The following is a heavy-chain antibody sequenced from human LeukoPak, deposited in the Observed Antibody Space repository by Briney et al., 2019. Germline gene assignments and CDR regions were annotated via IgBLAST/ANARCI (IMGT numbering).Heavy chain of an antibody. Sequence: SETLSLTCTVSGYSISSGYYWGWIRPPPGKGLEWIGSIYHSGSTYYNPSLKSRVTISVDTSNNQFSLKLSSVTAADTAVYYCARELRFSFDYWGQGTLVTVSS. CDR2: IYHSGST. J-gene: IGHJ4*02. D-gene: IGHD3-3*01. CDR1: GYSISSGYY. CDR3: ARELRFSFDY. V-gene: IGHV4-38-2*02.